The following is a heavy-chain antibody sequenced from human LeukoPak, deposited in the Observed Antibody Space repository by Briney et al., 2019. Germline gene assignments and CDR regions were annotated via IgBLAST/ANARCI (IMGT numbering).Heavy chain of an antibody. Sequence: PGGSLRLSCAASGFTFSTYWMHWVRQAPGKGLVWVSRIHSDGSSTSYADSVKGRFTISRDNAKDTLYLQMNSLRADDTAVHYCAGAQSGWSDYFDYWGQGTLVTVSS. D-gene: IGHD6-19*01. CDR3: AGAQSGWSDYFDY. J-gene: IGHJ4*02. V-gene: IGHV3-74*01. CDR2: IHSDGSST. CDR1: GFTFSTYW.